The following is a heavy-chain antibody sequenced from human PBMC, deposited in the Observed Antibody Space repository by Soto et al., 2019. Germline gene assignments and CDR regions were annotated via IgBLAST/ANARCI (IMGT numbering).Heavy chain of an antibody. CDR1: GGTFSSYA. CDR2: IIPIFGTA. D-gene: IGHD3-22*01. V-gene: IGHV1-69*13. CDR3: ATIGYYDSSGNLDY. Sequence: ASVKVSCKASGGTFSSYAISWVRQAPGQGLGWMGGIIPIFGTANYAQKFQGRVTITADESTSTAYMELSSLRSEDTAVYYCATIGYYDSSGNLDYWGQGTLVTVSS. J-gene: IGHJ4*02.